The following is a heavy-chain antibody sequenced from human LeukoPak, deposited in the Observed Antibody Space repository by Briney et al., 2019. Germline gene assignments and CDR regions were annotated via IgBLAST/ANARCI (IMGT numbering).Heavy chain of an antibody. Sequence: GGYLRLSCAASGFTFSTYAFHWVRQAPGKGLEFVSAISSNGANTYYANSVRGRFTISRDNSKNTLFLQMGSLRAEDMAVYYCARAIHSSSYPPVDHWGQGTLVTVSS. CDR2: ISSNGANT. CDR3: ARAIHSSSYPPVDH. CDR1: GFTFSTYA. D-gene: IGHD2-2*01. V-gene: IGHV3-64*01. J-gene: IGHJ4*02.